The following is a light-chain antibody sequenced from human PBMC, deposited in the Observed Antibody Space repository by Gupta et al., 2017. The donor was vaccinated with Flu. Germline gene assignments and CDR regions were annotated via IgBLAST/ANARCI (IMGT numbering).Light chain of an antibody. CDR3: NSRDSSGAHLV. V-gene: IGLV3-19*01. CDR1: SRRTYY. CDR2: GKN. Sequence: GQTVRITCQGDSRRTYYASWYQQKPGQAPVLVIYGKNNRPSGIPDRFSGSNSGNTASLTITGAQAVDEADFYCNSRDSSGAHLVFGTGTKVTVL. J-gene: IGLJ1*01.